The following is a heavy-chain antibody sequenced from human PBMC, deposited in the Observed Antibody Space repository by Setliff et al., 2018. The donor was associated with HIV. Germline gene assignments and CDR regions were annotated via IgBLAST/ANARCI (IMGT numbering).Heavy chain of an antibody. CDR2: INHSGST. CDR1: GGSFSAYH. D-gene: IGHD3-3*01. J-gene: IGHJ4*01. CDR3: ARGRDYTGSWFRPFYLDF. Sequence: PSETLSLTCAVYGGSFSAYHWSWIRQTPGKGLGWLGEINHSGSTAYNLALESRVSMSIDTSKNQFSLKLTSVTAADTAIYYCARGRDYTGSWFRPFYLDFWGHGNLVTVSS. V-gene: IGHV4-34*01.